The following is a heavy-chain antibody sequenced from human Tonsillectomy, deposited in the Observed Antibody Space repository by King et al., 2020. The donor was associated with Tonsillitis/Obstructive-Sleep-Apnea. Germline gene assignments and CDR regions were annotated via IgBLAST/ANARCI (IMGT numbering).Heavy chain of an antibody. CDR1: GFTFRSYW. CDR2: IKQDGSEK. V-gene: IGHV3-7*04. J-gene: IGHJ5*02. CDR3: ARESRISDH. Sequence: VQLVESGGGLVQPGGSLRLSCAASGFTFRSYWMSWVRQAPGKGLEWVANIKQDGSEKYYVDSGKGRFTISRDNAKNSLYLQMNSLRAEDTAVYYCARESRISDHWGQGTLVTVSS. D-gene: IGHD2-15*01.